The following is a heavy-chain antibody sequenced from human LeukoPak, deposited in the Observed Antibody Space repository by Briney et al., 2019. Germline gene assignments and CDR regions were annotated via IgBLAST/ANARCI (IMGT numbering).Heavy chain of an antibody. V-gene: IGHV3-15*01. CDR1: GFTFSNAW. D-gene: IGHD2-2*01. Sequence: GGSLRLSCAASGFTFSNAWMSWVRQAPGKGLEWVGRIKRKTEGETTDYAAPVKGRFSISRDDSKNTLYLQMNSLKTEDTAVYYCTTQQRALGYCGSTSCYPDYYYYGMDVWGQGTTVTVSS. CDR3: TTQQRALGYCGSTSCYPDYYYYGMDV. CDR2: IKRKTEGETT. J-gene: IGHJ6*02.